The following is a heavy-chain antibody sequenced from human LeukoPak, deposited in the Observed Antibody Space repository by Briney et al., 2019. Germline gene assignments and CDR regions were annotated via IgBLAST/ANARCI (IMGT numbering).Heavy chain of an antibody. CDR1: GGSISSYY. V-gene: IGHV4-59*01. CDR3: ARDYGDYFDY. CDR2: IYYSGST. J-gene: IGHJ4*02. Sequence: SETLSLTCTVSGGSISSYYWSWIRQPPGKGLEWIGYIYYSGSTNYNPSLKSRVTISVDTSKNQFSLKLSSVTAADTAVCYCARDYGDYFDYWGQGTLVTVSS. D-gene: IGHD4-17*01.